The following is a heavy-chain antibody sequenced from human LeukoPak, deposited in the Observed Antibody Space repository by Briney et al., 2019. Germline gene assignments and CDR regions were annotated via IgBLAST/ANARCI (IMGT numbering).Heavy chain of an antibody. Sequence: GGSLRLSCAASGFTFDDYAMHWVRQAPGKGLEWVSGISWNSGSIGYADSVKGRFTISRDNAKNSLYLQMNSLRAEDTAVYYCARDGSGSYGHYWGQGTLVTVSS. CDR3: ARDGSGSYGHY. J-gene: IGHJ4*02. D-gene: IGHD3-10*01. CDR1: GFTFDDYA. CDR2: ISWNSGSI. V-gene: IGHV3-9*01.